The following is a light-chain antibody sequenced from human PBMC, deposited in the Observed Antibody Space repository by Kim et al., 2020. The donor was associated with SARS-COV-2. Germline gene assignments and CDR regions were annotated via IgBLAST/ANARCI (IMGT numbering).Light chain of an antibody. J-gene: IGLJ2*01. CDR1: SSDVGGYNL. CDR3: SSYTSSSTLV. Sequence: QSALTQPASVSGSPGQSIAISCTGISSDVGGYNLVSWYQQHPGKAPKLMIYDVTKRPSGVSDRFSGSKSGNTASLTISGLQAEDEADYYCSSYTSSSTLVLGGGTQRTVL. V-gene: IGLV2-14*01. CDR2: DVT.